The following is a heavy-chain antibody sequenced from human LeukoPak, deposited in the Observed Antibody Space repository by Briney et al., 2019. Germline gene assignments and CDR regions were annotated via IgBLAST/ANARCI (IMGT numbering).Heavy chain of an antibody. J-gene: IGHJ4*02. Sequence: SETLSLTCTVSGGSISSYYWSWIRQPPGKGLERIGYIYYSGSTNYNPSLKSRVTISVDTSKNQFSLKLSSVTAADTAVYYCARMTTVTTGADYWGQGTLVTVSS. D-gene: IGHD4-17*01. CDR3: ARMTTVTTGADY. CDR1: GGSISSYY. CDR2: IYYSGST. V-gene: IGHV4-59*01.